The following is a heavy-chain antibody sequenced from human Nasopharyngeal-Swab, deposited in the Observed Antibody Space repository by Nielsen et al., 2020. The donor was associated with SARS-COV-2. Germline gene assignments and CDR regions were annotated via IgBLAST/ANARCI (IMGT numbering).Heavy chain of an antibody. Sequence: SETLSLTCAVYGGSFSGYYWSWIRQPPGKGLEWIGEIIHSGSTNYNPSLKSRVTISVDTSKNQFSLKLSSVTAADTAVYYCARLPHRDTAMVKAVVLDYWGQGTLVTVSS. CDR2: IIHSGST. CDR1: GGSFSGYY. J-gene: IGHJ4*02. V-gene: IGHV4-34*12. CDR3: ARLPHRDTAMVKAVVLDY. D-gene: IGHD5-18*01.